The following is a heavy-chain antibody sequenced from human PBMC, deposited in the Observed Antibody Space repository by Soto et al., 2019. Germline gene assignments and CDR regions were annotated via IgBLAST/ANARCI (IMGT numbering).Heavy chain of an antibody. Sequence: PSETLSLTCAVSGGSISSGGYSWSWIRQPPGKGLEWIGYMYHSGSTYYNPSLKSRVTISVDTSKNQFSLKLSSVTAADTAVYYCARGHNFDWLLFDYWGQGTLVTVSS. J-gene: IGHJ4*02. V-gene: IGHV4-30-2*01. CDR2: MYHSGST. D-gene: IGHD3-9*01. CDR3: ARGHNFDWLLFDY. CDR1: GGSISSGGYS.